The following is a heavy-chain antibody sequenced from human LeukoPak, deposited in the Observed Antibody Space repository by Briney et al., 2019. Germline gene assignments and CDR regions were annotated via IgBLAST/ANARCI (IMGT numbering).Heavy chain of an antibody. V-gene: IGHV1-18*01. CDR3: ARERGNYDYGRGRFDP. CDR2: ISAYNGNT. CDR1: GYTFTSYG. Sequence: ASVKVSCKASGYTFTSYGISWERQAPGQGLEWMGWISAYNGNTNYAQKLQGRVTMTTDTSTSTAYMELRSLRSDDTAVYYCARERGNYDYGRGRFDPWGQGTLVTVSS. J-gene: IGHJ5*02. D-gene: IGHD3-16*01.